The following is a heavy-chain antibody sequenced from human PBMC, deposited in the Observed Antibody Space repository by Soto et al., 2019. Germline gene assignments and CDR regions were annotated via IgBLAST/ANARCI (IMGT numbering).Heavy chain of an antibody. D-gene: IGHD2-15*01. CDR1: GFTFSSYG. V-gene: IGHV3-30*18. CDR2: ISYDGSNK. Sequence: QVQLVESGGGVVQPGRSLRLSCAASGFTFSSYGMHWVRQAPGKGLEWVAVISYDGSNKYYADSVKGRFTISRDNSKNTLDLQMNSLRAEDTAVYYCAKEGAAALDYWGQGTLVTVSS. J-gene: IGHJ4*02. CDR3: AKEGAAALDY.